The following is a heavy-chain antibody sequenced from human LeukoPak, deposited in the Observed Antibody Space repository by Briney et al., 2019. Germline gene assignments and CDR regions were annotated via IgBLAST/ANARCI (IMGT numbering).Heavy chain of an antibody. Sequence: SETLSLTCTVSGGSISSYYWSWLRQPPGKGLEWIGYIYYSGSTNYNPSLKSRVTISVDTSKNQFSLKLNSVTAADTAVYYCARDDTIFGVVNPRNNAFDIWGQGTMVTVSS. CDR2: IYYSGST. CDR3: ARDDTIFGVVNPRNNAFDI. J-gene: IGHJ3*02. CDR1: GGSISSYY. V-gene: IGHV4-59*01. D-gene: IGHD3-3*01.